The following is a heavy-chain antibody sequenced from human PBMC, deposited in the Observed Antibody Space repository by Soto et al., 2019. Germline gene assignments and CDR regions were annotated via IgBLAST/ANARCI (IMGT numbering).Heavy chain of an antibody. D-gene: IGHD3-3*01. Sequence: QVQLVQSGAEGKKPGSSVKVSGKASGGTFGSYAISWLRQAPGQGLEWMGGIIPIFGTANYGQKFQGRVTITADESTCTAHKELSSLSSEDTAVYYCARGVVPPHYYYYYGMDVWGQGTTVTVSS. CDR2: IIPIFGTA. CDR1: GGTFGSYA. J-gene: IGHJ6*02. CDR3: ARGVVPPHYYYYYGMDV. V-gene: IGHV1-69*19.